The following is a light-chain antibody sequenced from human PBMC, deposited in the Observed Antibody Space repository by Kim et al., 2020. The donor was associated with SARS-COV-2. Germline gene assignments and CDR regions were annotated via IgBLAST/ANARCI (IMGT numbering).Light chain of an antibody. CDR2: DND. V-gene: IGLV1-51*01. J-gene: IGLJ1*01. CDR3: GTWYSSLSAGV. Sequence: GQKVTISCSGSSSNIGNNYVSWYQQLPETAPKLLIYDNDKRPSGIPDRFSGSRSGTSATLGITGLQTGDEADYYCGTWYSSLSAGVFGTGTKVTVL. CDR1: SSNIGNNY.